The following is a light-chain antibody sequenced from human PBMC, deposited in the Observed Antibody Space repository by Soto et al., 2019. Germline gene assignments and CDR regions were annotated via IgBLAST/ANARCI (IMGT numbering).Light chain of an antibody. J-gene: IGLJ1*01. CDR2: HVT. CDR1: SSDVGHYDY. CDR3: CSLTTSHTYV. V-gene: IGLV2-14*03. Sequence: QSVLTQPASVSGSPGPSITISCTGTSSDVGHYDYVSWYQQHPGKAPKLMIYHVTYRPSGVSNRYSGSKSGNSASLTISGLQADDEADYYCCSLTTSHTYVFGSGTKVTVL.